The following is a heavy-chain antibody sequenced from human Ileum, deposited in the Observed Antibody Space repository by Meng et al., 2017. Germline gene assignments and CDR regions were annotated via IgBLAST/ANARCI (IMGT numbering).Heavy chain of an antibody. CDR1: GFTFDDYA. V-gene: IGHV3-9*03. CDR3: AKGGIAAAGTGWFDP. Sequence: SLKISCAASGFTFDDYAMHWVRQAPGKGLEWVSGISWNSGSIGYADSVKGRFTISRDNAKNSMYLQINSLRAEDMALYYCAKGGIAAAGTGWFDPWGQGTLVTVSS. J-gene: IGHJ5*02. CDR2: ISWNSGSI. D-gene: IGHD6-13*01.